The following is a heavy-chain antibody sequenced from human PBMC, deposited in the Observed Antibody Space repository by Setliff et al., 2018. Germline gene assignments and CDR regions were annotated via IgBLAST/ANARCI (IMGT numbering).Heavy chain of an antibody. CDR1: GYTLTNYY. V-gene: IGHV1-46*03. CDR3: ARDRYYNSWSGTSITAPHDAFDI. D-gene: IGHD3-3*01. Sequence: ASVKVSCKASGYTLTNYYMHWVRQAPGQGLEWMGIINPSGGLTRYAQRFQGRVTMTRDTSTSTVYMEASSLRSEDTAVYYCARDRYYNSWSGTSITAPHDAFDIWGQGTMVTVSS. J-gene: IGHJ3*02. CDR2: INPSGGLT.